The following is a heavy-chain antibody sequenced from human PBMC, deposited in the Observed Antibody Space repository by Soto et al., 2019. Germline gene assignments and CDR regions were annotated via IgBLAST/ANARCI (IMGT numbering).Heavy chain of an antibody. Sequence: SETLSLTCAVYGGSFSGYYWSWIRQPPGKGLEWIGEINHSGSTNYNPSLKSRVTISVDTSKNQFSLKLGSVTAADTAVYYCARGGYRLRYFDCFFKGGKATTYNGMDAWGQGPTVTV. J-gene: IGHJ6*02. CDR3: ARGGYRLRYFDCFFKGGKATTYNGMDA. CDR2: INHSGST. CDR1: GGSFSGYY. D-gene: IGHD3-9*01. V-gene: IGHV4-34*01.